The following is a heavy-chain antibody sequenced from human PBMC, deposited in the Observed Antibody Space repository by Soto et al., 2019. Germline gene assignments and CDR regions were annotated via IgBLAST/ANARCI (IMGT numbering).Heavy chain of an antibody. CDR1: GGTFTDLG. J-gene: IGHJ5*02. CDR2: IIPIFGTP. CDR3: ARGWDHYDSSGLLTWFDP. V-gene: IGHV1-69*13. D-gene: IGHD3-22*01. Sequence: SVKVSCKASGGTFTDLGLHWVRQAPGQGLEWMGGIIPIFGTPNYAQKFQGRVIITADEFTSTAHMELGSLRSEDTAVYYCARGWDHYDSSGLLTWFDPWGQGTLVTVSS.